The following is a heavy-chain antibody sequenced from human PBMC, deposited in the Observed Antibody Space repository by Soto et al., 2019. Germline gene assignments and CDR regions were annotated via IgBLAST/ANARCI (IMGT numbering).Heavy chain of an antibody. J-gene: IGHJ6*02. Sequence: QVQLVQSGAEVKKPGSSVKVSCKASGGTLSNYGISWVRQAPGQGLEWMGGIIPVFGTATYAQKFQGRVTITADESTTTVYMDVSTLRSDDSAVYYCARGDATKIVVTTYYGMDVWGQGTTVTVSS. CDR1: GGTLSNYG. V-gene: IGHV1-69*12. CDR3: ARGDATKIVVTTYYGMDV. D-gene: IGHD4-17*01. CDR2: IIPVFGTA.